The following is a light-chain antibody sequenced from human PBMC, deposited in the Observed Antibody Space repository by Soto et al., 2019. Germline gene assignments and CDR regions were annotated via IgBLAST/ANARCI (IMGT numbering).Light chain of an antibody. CDR2: KVS. CDR3: MQALQTPWT. CDR1: QSLVYSDGNTF. V-gene: IGKV2-30*01. Sequence: DVVMTQSPLSLPVTLGQPASISCRSSQSLVYSDGNTFLSWFQQRPGQSPRRLIYKVSNRDSGVPDRFSGSGSGTDFTLKITRVEAEDVGVYYCMQALQTPWTFGQGTKVDIK. J-gene: IGKJ1*01.